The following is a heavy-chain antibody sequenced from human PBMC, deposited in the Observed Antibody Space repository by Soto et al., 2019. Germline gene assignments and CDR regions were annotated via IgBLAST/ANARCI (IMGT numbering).Heavy chain of an antibody. CDR1: GGSISSYY. CDR2: IYYSGST. J-gene: IGHJ4*02. V-gene: IGHV4-59*01. CDR3: ARAQEYDYVWLSYRYTFYFEY. Sequence: SETLSLTCTVSGGSISSYYWSRIRQPPGKGLEWIGYIYYSGSTNYNPSLKSRVTISVDTSKNQFSLKLSSVTAADTAVYYCARAQEYDYVWLSYRYTFYFEYWAQGTRVTVS. D-gene: IGHD3-16*02.